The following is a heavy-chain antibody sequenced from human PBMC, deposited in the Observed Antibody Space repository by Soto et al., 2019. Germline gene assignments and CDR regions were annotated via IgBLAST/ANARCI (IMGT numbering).Heavy chain of an antibody. Sequence: QVQLVQSGAEVKKPGASVKVSCEASGYTFTRNDINWVRQASGQGLEWMGWMNPDSGGSGSAQAFQGRLTMTRDTATNTAYMELPGLRSDDTAVYYCARGGTAAGYDLWGEGTLVTVSS. V-gene: IGHV1-8*01. CDR2: MNPDSGGS. D-gene: IGHD3-16*01. J-gene: IGHJ4*02. CDR1: GYTFTRND. CDR3: ARGGTAAGYDL.